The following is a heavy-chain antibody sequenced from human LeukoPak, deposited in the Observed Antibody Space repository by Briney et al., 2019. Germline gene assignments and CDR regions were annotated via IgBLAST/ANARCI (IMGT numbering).Heavy chain of an antibody. CDR3: ARGIPPRGGHFDY. CDR1: GGSFSGYY. D-gene: IGHD3-16*01. Sequence: SETLSLTCAVYGGSFSGYYWSWIRQPPGKGLEWIGSIYHSGSTYYNPSLKSRVTISVDTSKNQFSLKLSSVTAADMAVYYCARGIPPRGGHFDYWGQGTLVTVSS. CDR2: IYHSGST. V-gene: IGHV4-34*01. J-gene: IGHJ4*02.